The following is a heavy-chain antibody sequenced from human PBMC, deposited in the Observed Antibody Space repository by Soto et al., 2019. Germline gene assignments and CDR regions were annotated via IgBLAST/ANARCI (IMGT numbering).Heavy chain of an antibody. CDR1: GFTFSDYY. D-gene: IGHD2-2*03. V-gene: IGHV3-11*01. Sequence: QVQLVESGGGLVKPGGSLRLSCTVSGFTFSDYYMSWIRQAPGKGLEWLSYISSSGSMIQYADSVKGRFTISRDNAKNSLYLQRNSVRAEDTAVYYCAREALDSDALDMWGQGTMVTVSS. J-gene: IGHJ3*02. CDR3: AREALDSDALDM. CDR2: ISSSGSMI.